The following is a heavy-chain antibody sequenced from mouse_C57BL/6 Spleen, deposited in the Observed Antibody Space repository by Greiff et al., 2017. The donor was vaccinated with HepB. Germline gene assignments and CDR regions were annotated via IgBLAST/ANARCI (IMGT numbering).Heavy chain of an antibody. CDR3: ARTDYYGSSYHLDY. D-gene: IGHD1-1*01. CDR1: GFTFSDYG. J-gene: IGHJ2*01. CDR2: ISSGSSTI. V-gene: IGHV5-17*01. Sequence: EVQRVESGGGLVKPGGSLKLSCAASGFTFSDYGMHWVRQAPEKGLEWVAYISSGSSTIYYADTVKGRFTISRDNAKNTLFLQMTSLRSEDTAMYYCARTDYYGSSYHLDYWGQGTTLTVSS.